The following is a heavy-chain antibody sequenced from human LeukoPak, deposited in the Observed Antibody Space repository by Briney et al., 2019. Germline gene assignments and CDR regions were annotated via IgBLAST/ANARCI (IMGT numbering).Heavy chain of an antibody. D-gene: IGHD3-10*01. CDR3: ARIPSWFGENYFDY. Sequence: PGGSLRLSCAASAFTVSNNYMSWVRQAPEKGLEWVSVIYTGGNTYYADSVKGRFTISRDNFKNTLYLQMNSLRAEDTAVYYCARIPSWFGENYFDYWGQGTPVTVSS. CDR1: AFTVSNNY. CDR2: IYTGGNT. V-gene: IGHV3-53*01. J-gene: IGHJ4*02.